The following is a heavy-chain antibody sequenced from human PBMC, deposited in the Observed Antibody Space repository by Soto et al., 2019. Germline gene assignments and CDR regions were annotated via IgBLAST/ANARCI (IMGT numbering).Heavy chain of an antibody. D-gene: IGHD6-13*01. CDR2: IYYSGST. J-gene: IGHJ6*02. Sequence: PSETLSLTCTVSGGSISSGDYYWSWIRQPPGKGLEWIGYIYYSGSTYYNPSLKSRVTISVDTSKNQFSLKLSSVTAADTAVYYCARAANVAAAGSGYYYYYGMDVWGQGTTVTVS. CDR3: ARAANVAAAGSGYYYYYGMDV. V-gene: IGHV4-30-4*01. CDR1: GGSISSGDYY.